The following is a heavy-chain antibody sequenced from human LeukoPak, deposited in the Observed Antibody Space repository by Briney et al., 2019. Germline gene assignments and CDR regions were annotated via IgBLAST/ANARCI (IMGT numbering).Heavy chain of an antibody. Sequence: GGSLRLSCAASGFTFSSYAMHRVRQAPGKGLEWVAVISYDGSNKYYADSVKGRFTISRDNSKNTLYLQMNSLRAEDTAVYYCARDTAAAGAYYFDYWGQGTLVTVSS. D-gene: IGHD6-13*01. V-gene: IGHV3-30-3*01. CDR1: GFTFSSYA. CDR2: ISYDGSNK. CDR3: ARDTAAAGAYYFDY. J-gene: IGHJ4*02.